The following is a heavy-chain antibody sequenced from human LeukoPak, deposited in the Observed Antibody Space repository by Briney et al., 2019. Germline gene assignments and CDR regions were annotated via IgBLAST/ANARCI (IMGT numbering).Heavy chain of an antibody. CDR1: GGSISSYY. V-gene: IGHV4-59*01. D-gene: IGHD5-18*01. CDR3: ARGGYSYGYFDY. CDR2: IYYSGST. Sequence: SETLSLTCTVSGGSISSYYWSWIRQPPGKGLEWIGYIYYSGSTNYNPSLKSRVTISVDTSKNQFSLKLSSVTAADTAVYYCARGGYSYGYFDYWGQGTLVTVSS. J-gene: IGHJ4*02.